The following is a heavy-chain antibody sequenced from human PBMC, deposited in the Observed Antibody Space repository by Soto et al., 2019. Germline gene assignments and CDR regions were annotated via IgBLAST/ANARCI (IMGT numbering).Heavy chain of an antibody. CDR2: ISSDGSNK. Sequence: QVQLVESGGGVVQPGRSLRLSCAASGFTFSSYSLDWVRQAPGTGLEWVAGISSDGSNKYYADSVKGRFTISRDNSQNAMYLQMNGLKGEDTVVCYCAGRRLGEFSPYWGQGTLVTVSS. CDR3: AGRRLGEFSPY. J-gene: IGHJ4*02. CDR1: GFTFSSYS. D-gene: IGHD3-16*02. V-gene: IGHV3-30-3*01.